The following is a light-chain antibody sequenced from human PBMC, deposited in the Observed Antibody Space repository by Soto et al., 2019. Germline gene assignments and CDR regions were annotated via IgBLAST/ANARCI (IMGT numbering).Light chain of an antibody. V-gene: IGLV2-11*01. CDR3: CSYAGSYTYVL. J-gene: IGLJ2*01. CDR1: SGDVGHYNY. Sequence: QSALTQPRSVSGSPGQSVTISCTGTSGDVGHYNYVSWYQQHPGKAPKLMVYDVSKRPSGVPDRFSGSKSGNTASLTISGLQAEDEADYYCCSYAGSYTYVLFGGGTKLTV. CDR2: DVS.